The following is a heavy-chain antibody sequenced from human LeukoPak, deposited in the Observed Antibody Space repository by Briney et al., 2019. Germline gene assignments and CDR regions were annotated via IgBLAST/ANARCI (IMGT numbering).Heavy chain of an antibody. CDR2: IKQDGSEK. CDR1: GFTFSSYW. V-gene: IGHV3-7*01. CDR3: AKGRGTMVRVEYDY. J-gene: IGHJ4*02. Sequence: GGSLRLSCAASGFTFSSYWMSWVRQAPGTGLEWVANIKQDGSEKYYVDSVKGRFTISRDNSKNTLYLQMNSLRAEDTAVYYCAKGRGTMVRVEYDYWGQGTLVTVSS. D-gene: IGHD3-10*01.